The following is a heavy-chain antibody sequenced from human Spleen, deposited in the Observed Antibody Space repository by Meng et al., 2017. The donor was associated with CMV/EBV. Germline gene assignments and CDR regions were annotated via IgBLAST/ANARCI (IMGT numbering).Heavy chain of an antibody. CDR1: GLPFSPDA. V-gene: IGHV3-30-3*01. CDR2: ISYDGSNK. CDR3: ARDPNPVGTTGWFDP. D-gene: IGHD1-26*01. J-gene: IGHJ5*02. Sequence: GLPFSPDAMHWVRQAPGQGLDWVALISYDGSNKYYADSVKGRFTISRDNSKNTVYLQMNSLRADDTAVYYCARDPNPVGTTGWFDPWGQGTLVTVSS.